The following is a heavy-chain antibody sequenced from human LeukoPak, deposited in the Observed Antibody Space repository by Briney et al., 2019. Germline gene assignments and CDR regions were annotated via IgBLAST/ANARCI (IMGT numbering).Heavy chain of an antibody. Sequence: PGGSLRLSCSASGFTFSSYAMHWVRQAPGKGLEWVAVISYDGSNKYYADSVKGRFTISRDNSKNTLYLQMNGLRAEDTAVYYCAREKDYFDYWGQGTLVTVSS. CDR3: AREKDYFDY. J-gene: IGHJ4*02. CDR1: GFTFSSYA. CDR2: ISYDGSNK. V-gene: IGHV3-30*04.